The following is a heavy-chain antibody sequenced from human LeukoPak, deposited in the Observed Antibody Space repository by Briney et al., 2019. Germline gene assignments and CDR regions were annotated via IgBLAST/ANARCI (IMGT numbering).Heavy chain of an antibody. J-gene: IGHJ3*01. CDR2: IRGTGGTT. D-gene: IGHD4-17*01. V-gene: IGHV3-23*01. CDR1: GFTFSDYA. CDR3: GKDPNGDYVGAFDF. Sequence: GGSLRLSCAASGFTFSDYALIWVRQAPGKGLEWISTIRGTGGTTYYADSVKGRCTISRDNSRNTVYLQMNSLRAEDTALYFCGKDPNGDYVGAFDFWGPGTMVTVSS.